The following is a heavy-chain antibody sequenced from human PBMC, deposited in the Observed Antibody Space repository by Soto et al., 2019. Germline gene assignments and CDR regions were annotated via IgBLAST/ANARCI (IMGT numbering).Heavy chain of an antibody. CDR3: ARQIGHYGLDV. Sequence: GESLKISCKVSVDSFTNYWIAWVRQTPGKGLEWMGIIHPGDSESRYSPSFQGQVTISADKSITTAYLQWSSLKASDTAMYYCARQIGHYGLDVWGQGTTVTVSS. CDR2: IHPGDSES. J-gene: IGHJ6*02. V-gene: IGHV5-51*01. CDR1: VDSFTNYW.